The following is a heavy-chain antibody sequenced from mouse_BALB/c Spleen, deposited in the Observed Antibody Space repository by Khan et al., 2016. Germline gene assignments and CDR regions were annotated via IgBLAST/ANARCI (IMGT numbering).Heavy chain of an antibody. V-gene: IGHV3-2*02. D-gene: IGHD1-2*01. CDR2: ISYSGRS. J-gene: IGHJ2*01. CDR1: GYSITSVYG. CDR3: ARTARIKY. Sequence: QLQESGPGLVKPSQSLSLTCTVTGYSITSVYGWKWIRQFPGNKLEWMGYISYSGRSNCTPSRNSGIDIPRDTFKSQFFLQLTTVTTDDTATYYCARTARIKYWGQGTTVTVSS.